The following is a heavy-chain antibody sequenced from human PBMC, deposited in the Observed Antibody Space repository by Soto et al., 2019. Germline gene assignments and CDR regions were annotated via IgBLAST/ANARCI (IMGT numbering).Heavy chain of an antibody. CDR1: GFTFSSYA. CDR2: ISGSGGST. Sequence: EVQLLESGGGLVQPGGSLRLSCAASGFTFSSYAMSWVRQAPGKGLEWVSAISGSGGSTYYADSVKGPFTISRDNSKNTLYLQMNSLRAEDTAVYYCAKVRVGCSSTSCYGFDYWGQGTLVTVSS. CDR3: AKVRVGCSSTSCYGFDY. V-gene: IGHV3-23*01. D-gene: IGHD2-2*01. J-gene: IGHJ4*02.